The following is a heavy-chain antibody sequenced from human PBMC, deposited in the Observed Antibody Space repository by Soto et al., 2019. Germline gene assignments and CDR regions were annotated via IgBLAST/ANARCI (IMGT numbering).Heavy chain of an antibody. D-gene: IGHD3-22*01. CDR1: GGTFSSYA. Sequence: QVQLVQSGAEVKKPGSSVKVSCKASGGTFSSYAISWVRQAPGQGLEWTGGIIPIFGTANYAQKFQGRVTITADESTSTAYMELSSVRSEDTAVYYCARDYDSGGYYLGYWGQGTLVTVSS. V-gene: IGHV1-69*01. CDR2: IIPIFGTA. J-gene: IGHJ4*02. CDR3: ARDYDSGGYYLGY.